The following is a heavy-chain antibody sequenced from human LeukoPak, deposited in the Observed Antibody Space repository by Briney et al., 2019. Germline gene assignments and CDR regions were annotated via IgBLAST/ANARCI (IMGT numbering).Heavy chain of an antibody. J-gene: IGHJ3*02. CDR2: IYPGDSDT. Sequence: GESLKISCKGSGYSFTSYWIGWVRQLPGKGLEVMVIIYPGDSDTRYSPSFQGQVTISADKSISTAYLQWSSLKASDTAMYYCARLNYYYDSSGYPQSPSFDIWGQGTMVTVSS. V-gene: IGHV5-51*01. CDR3: ARLNYYYDSSGYPQSPSFDI. D-gene: IGHD3-22*01. CDR1: GYSFTSYW.